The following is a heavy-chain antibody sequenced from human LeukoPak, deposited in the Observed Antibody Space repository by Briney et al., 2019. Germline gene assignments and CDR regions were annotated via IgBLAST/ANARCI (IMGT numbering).Heavy chain of an antibody. Sequence: ASMKVSCKSSGYTFTGYYMHWVRQAPGQGLEWMGWINPNTGGINYAQKFQGRVTMTRDTSISAAYMELSRLRSDDTAVYYCARAIVGGPFDYWGQGTLVTVSS. CDR2: INPNTGGI. V-gene: IGHV1-2*02. CDR1: GYTFTGYY. CDR3: ARAIVGGPFDY. D-gene: IGHD1-26*01. J-gene: IGHJ4*02.